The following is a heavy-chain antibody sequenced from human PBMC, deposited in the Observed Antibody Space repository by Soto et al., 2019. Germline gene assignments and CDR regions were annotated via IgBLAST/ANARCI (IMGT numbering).Heavy chain of an antibody. J-gene: IGHJ5*02. CDR2: INHSGST. Sequence: PSETLSLTCAVYGGSFSGYYWSWIRQPPGKGLEWIGEINHSGSTNYNPSLKSRVTISVDTSKNQFSLKLSSVTAADTAVYYCARVTDYDFWSGPDPWGQGTLVTVSS. D-gene: IGHD3-3*01. V-gene: IGHV4-34*01. CDR1: GGSFSGYY. CDR3: ARVTDYDFWSGPDP.